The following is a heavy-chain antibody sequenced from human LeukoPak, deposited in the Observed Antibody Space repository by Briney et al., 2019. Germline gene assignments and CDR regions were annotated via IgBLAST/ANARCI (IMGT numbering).Heavy chain of an antibody. CDR1: GGSISSYY. D-gene: IGHD2-8*02. V-gene: IGHV4-59*01. CDR2: VYSSGNT. J-gene: IGHJ4*02. Sequence: TLSLTCTVSGGSISSYYWSWIRQPPGKGLEWIGYVYSSGNTNYNPSLKSRVIISVDTSKNQFSLKLSSVTAADTAVYYCARGGVLLGIDYWGQGTLVTVSS. CDR3: ARGGVLLGIDY.